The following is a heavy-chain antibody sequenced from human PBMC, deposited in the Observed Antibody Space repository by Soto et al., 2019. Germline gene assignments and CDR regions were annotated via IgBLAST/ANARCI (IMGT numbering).Heavy chain of an antibody. CDR1: GYSFTSYW. V-gene: IGHV5-10-1*01. CDR2: IDPSDSYT. J-gene: IGHJ6*02. CDR3: TRQIFGVVKNGMDV. Sequence: GESLKISCKGSGYSFTSYWITWVRQMPGRGLEWMGRIDPSDSYTNYSPSFQGHVTISADKSISTAYLQWSSLKASDTAMYYCTRQIFGVVKNGMDVWGQGTTVTVSS. D-gene: IGHD3-3*01.